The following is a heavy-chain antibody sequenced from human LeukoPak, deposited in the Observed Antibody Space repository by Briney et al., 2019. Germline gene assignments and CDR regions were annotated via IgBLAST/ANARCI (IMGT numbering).Heavy chain of an antibody. CDR1: GFTFNNAW. Sequence: GGSLRLSCAASGFTFNNAWMSWVRQAPGKGLEWVGRVKSRTDGGTTDYAAPVKGRFTISRDDSKNTLYLQMNSLKTEDTAVYYCTTGVVVVPAALDYWGQGTLVTVSS. CDR2: VKSRTDGGTT. CDR3: TTGVVVVPAALDY. J-gene: IGHJ4*02. D-gene: IGHD2-2*01. V-gene: IGHV3-15*01.